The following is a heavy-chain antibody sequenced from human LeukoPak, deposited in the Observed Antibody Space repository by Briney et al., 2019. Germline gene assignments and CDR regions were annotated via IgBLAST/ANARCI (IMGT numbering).Heavy chain of an antibody. V-gene: IGHV1-18*01. J-gene: IGHJ4*02. D-gene: IGHD5-18*01. CDR1: GYTFTSYD. Sequence: ASVKVSCKASGYTFTSYDIHWVRQATGQWLEWMGRMNPNRGDTNYAQKLQGRVTMTTDTSTSTAYMELRSLTSDDTAVYYCARDTYGYWVDHWGQGTLVTVSS. CDR2: MNPNRGDT. CDR3: ARDTYGYWVDH.